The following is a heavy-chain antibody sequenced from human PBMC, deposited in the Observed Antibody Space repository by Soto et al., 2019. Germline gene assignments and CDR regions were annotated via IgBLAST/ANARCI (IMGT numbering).Heavy chain of an antibody. CDR3: ARAPPYSGDYYILPVWFDP. D-gene: IGHD3-22*01. CDR1: GGSISSGGYY. J-gene: IGHJ5*02. Sequence: SETLSLTCTVSGGSISSGGYYWSWIRQHPGKGLEWIGYIYYSGSTYYNPSLKSRVTISVDTSKNQFSLKLSSVTAADTALYYCARAPPYSGDYYILPVWFDPRGQRTLVTGSS. V-gene: IGHV4-31*03. CDR2: IYYSGST.